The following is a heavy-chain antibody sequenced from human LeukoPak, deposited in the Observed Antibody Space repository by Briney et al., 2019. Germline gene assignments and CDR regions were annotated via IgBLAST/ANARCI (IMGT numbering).Heavy chain of an antibody. CDR1: GFSFSTYS. J-gene: IGHJ4*02. D-gene: IGHD3-3*01. Sequence: PGGSLRLSCAASGFSFSTYSMNWVRQAPGKGLEWVSSISSSGSNKYYADSVKGRFTISRDNAKNSLYLQMNSLRAEDTAVYYCVRELRFLGRDEKWGQGTLVTVSS. CDR2: ISSSGSNK. CDR3: VRELRFLGRDEK. V-gene: IGHV3-21*01.